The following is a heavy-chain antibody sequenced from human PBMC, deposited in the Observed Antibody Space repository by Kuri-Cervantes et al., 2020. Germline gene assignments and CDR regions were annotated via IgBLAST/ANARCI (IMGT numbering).Heavy chain of an antibody. CDR2: IYSGGST. D-gene: IGHD5-18*01. V-gene: IGHV3-53*01. Sequence: GESLKISCAASGFTVSSNYMSWVRQAPGKGLEWVSVIYSGGSTYYADSVKGRFTISRDNSKNTLYLQMNSLRAEDTAVYYCARGGYSYGSSFFDLWGRGTLVTVSS. J-gene: IGHJ2*01. CDR1: GFTVSSNY. CDR3: ARGGYSYGSSFFDL.